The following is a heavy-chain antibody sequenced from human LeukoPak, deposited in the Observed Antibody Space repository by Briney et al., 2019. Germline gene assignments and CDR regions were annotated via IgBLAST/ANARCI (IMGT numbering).Heavy chain of an antibody. J-gene: IGHJ4*02. CDR1: GGSFSGYY. CDR2: INHSGST. CDR3: ARGHYDYVWGSYRPIYYFDY. Sequence: SETLSLTCAVYGGSFSGYYWRWIRQPPGKGLEWIGEINHSGSTNYNPSLKSRVTISVDTSKNQFSLKLSSVTAADTAVYYCARGHYDYVWGSYRPIYYFDYWGQGTLVTVSS. D-gene: IGHD3-16*02. V-gene: IGHV4-34*01.